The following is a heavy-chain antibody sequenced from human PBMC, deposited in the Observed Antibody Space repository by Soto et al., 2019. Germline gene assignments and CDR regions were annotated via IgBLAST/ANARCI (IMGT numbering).Heavy chain of an antibody. CDR2: IDPSDSYT. J-gene: IGHJ4*02. CDR1: GYSFTSYW. D-gene: IGHD3-22*01. V-gene: IGHV5-10-1*01. Sequence: PGESLKISCKGSGYSFTSYWISWVRQMPGKGLEWMGRIDPSDSYTNYSPSFQGHVTISADKSISTAYLQWSSLKASDTAMYYCARQGTWYYYDSSGYFNYWGQGTLVTVSS. CDR3: ARQGTWYYYDSSGYFNY.